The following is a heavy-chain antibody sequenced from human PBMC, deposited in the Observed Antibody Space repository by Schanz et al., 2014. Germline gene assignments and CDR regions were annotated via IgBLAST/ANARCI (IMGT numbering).Heavy chain of an antibody. Sequence: QVQLVDSGGGLVKPGGSLRLSCTASGFPFSDYFMAWIRQPPGRGLEWVSYIGNGGVTTYYADSVKGRFTISRDNSKNSLYLQMNSLRAEDTAVYYCARKVVATIGGYYDNWGQGTLVIVSS. D-gene: IGHD5-12*01. CDR3: ARKVVATIGGYYDN. J-gene: IGHJ4*03. CDR2: IGNGGVTT. CDR1: GFPFSDYF. V-gene: IGHV3-11*04.